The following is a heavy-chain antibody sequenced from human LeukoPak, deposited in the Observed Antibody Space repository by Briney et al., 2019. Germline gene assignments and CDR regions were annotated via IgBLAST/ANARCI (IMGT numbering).Heavy chain of an antibody. Sequence: SETLSLTCTVSGGSISSYYWSWIRQPPGKGLQWIGYIYYSGSTNYNPSLKSRVTISVDTSKNQFSLKLTSVTAADTAVYYCARQSYDSSGSPTFFDFWSQGTLVTVSS. CDR3: ARQSYDSSGSPTFFDF. CDR2: IYYSGST. CDR1: GGSISSYY. D-gene: IGHD3-22*01. V-gene: IGHV4-59*08. J-gene: IGHJ4*02.